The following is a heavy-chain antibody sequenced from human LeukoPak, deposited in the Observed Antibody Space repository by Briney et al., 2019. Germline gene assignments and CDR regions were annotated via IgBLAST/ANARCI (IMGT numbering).Heavy chain of an antibody. V-gene: IGHV1-8*01. D-gene: IGHD2-2*01. CDR3: ARDGRGAAAPGDAFDV. Sequence: AALKVSCRTSGLTFTSHDYNWVRHAAGQGLEWMGRMNPNSGATGYAQKFQGRVTMTRDTSITTVYMELSSLTSEDTAEYYCARDGRGAAAPGDAFDVWGQGTMVTVSS. J-gene: IGHJ3*01. CDR2: MNPNSGAT. CDR1: GLTFTSHD.